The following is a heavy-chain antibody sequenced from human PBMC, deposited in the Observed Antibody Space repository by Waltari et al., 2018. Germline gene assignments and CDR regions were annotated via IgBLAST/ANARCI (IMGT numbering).Heavy chain of an antibody. CDR3: ARAPTVTTAIYYYYGMDV. V-gene: IGHV5-51*01. CDR2: IYPGTSGT. J-gene: IGHJ6*02. Sequence: EVQLVQSGAEVKKPGESLKISCKGSGYSFTSYWIGWVRQMPGKGLEWMGIIYPGTSGTAYGPPFQGQVTTSADKSISTAYLQWSSLKASDTAMYYCARAPTVTTAIYYYYGMDVWGQGTTVTVSS. CDR1: GYSFTSYW. D-gene: IGHD4-4*01.